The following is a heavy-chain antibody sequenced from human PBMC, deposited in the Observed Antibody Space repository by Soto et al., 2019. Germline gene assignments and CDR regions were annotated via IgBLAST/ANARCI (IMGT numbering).Heavy chain of an antibody. CDR3: AHRLDWFDP. V-gene: IGHV2-5*02. Sequence: QITLKESGPTLVKPTQTLTLTCTFSGFSLSTSGVGVGWIRQPPGKALEWRALIYWDDDKRDSPSQKSRLTITKDTSNNQVVLTMTNMDPVDTATYYCAHRLDWFDPWGQGTLVTVSS. CDR2: IYWDDDK. CDR1: GFSLSTSGVG. J-gene: IGHJ5*02.